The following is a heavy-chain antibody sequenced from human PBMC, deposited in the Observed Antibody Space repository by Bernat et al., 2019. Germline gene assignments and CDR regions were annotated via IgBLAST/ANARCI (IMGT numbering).Heavy chain of an antibody. D-gene: IGHD7-27*01. Sequence: QLQLQESGPGLVRPSETLSLTCSVSGNSISSGSHYWGWFRQPPGKGLEYIGTIYYTGSTYYNPSLRSRVTISVDTSKNQFSLKLSSVTAADTAVYYCAREANWGYLLDYWGQGTLVTVSS. CDR1: GNSISSGSHY. CDR3: AREANWGYLLDY. V-gene: IGHV4-39*07. J-gene: IGHJ4*02. CDR2: IYYTGST.